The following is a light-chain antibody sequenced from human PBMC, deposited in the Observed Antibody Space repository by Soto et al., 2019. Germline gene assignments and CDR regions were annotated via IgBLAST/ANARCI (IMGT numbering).Light chain of an antibody. Sequence: DIQLTQSPSSLSASVGDRVTITSRASQRINIYLGWYQKKPGKAPKXLIYDASTLHSGVPSRFSGSGSGTEFTLTISSLQPDDFATYYCQHLNRYPLTFGQGTRLEIK. CDR1: QRINIY. CDR2: DAS. CDR3: QHLNRYPLT. V-gene: IGKV1-9*01. J-gene: IGKJ5*01.